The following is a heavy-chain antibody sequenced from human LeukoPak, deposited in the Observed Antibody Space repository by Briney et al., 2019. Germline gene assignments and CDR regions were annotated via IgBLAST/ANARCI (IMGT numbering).Heavy chain of an antibody. CDR1: GYTFTDYG. D-gene: IGHD2-15*01. CDR2: ISPYNANT. Sequence: GASVKVSCKASGYTFTDYGISWVRQAPGQGLEWMGWISPYNANTNYAQNLQGRVTMTTDTSTSTAYMELRSLRSDDTAVYYCARVASGSGRTWGRYKTRGATFDYWGQGTLVTVSS. J-gene: IGHJ4*02. V-gene: IGHV1-18*01. CDR3: ARVASGSGRTWGRYKTRGATFDY.